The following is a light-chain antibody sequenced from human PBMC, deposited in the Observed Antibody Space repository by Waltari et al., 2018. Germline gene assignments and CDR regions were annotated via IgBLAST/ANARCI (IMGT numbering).Light chain of an antibody. CDR2: WAS. Sequence: DIVMTQYPDSLAVSLGERATINCKSSKSILFRSTNKNYLAWYQRKSVQPPKLLIYWASTRESRVPDRFSGSVSGTDITHTVSRLQAEDVAVYYCQQYKSTPQTFSQGTRVEMK. V-gene: IGKV4-1*01. CDR1: KSILFRSTNKNY. CDR3: QQYKSTPQT. J-gene: IGKJ1*01.